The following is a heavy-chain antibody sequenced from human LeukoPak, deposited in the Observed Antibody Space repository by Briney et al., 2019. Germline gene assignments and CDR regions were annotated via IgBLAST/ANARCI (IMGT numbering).Heavy chain of an antibody. J-gene: IGHJ4*02. D-gene: IGHD2-15*01. CDR1: GFTFDDYA. Sequence: PGGSLRLSCAVSGFTFDDYAMHWVRQAPGKGLEWVSLIGGDGGSTNYADSVKGRFTISRDDSKDSLYLQMNSLRTEDTALYYCVKGMSYGRVEYFDYWGQGTLVTVSS. CDR3: VKGMSYGRVEYFDY. CDR2: IGGDGGST. V-gene: IGHV3-43*02.